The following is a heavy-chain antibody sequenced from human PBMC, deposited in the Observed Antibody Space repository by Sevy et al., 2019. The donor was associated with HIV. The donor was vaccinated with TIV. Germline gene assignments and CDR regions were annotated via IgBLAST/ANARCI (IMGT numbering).Heavy chain of an antibody. CDR1: GGSISSGGYY. V-gene: IGHV4-31*03. CDR3: AKDHDNAWFDP. CDR2: IYYSGST. J-gene: IGHJ5*02. D-gene: IGHD3-9*01. Sequence: SETLSLTCTVSGGSISSGGYYWSWIRQHPGKGLEWIGYIYYSGSTYYNPSLKSRVTISVDTSKNQFSLKLSSVTAADTAVYYCAKDHDNAWFDPWGLGTLVTVSS.